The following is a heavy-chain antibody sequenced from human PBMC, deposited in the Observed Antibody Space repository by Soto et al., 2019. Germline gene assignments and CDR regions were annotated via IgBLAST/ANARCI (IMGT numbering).Heavy chain of an antibody. V-gene: IGHV1-69*13. CDR1: GGTFSSYA. D-gene: IGHD3-22*01. J-gene: IGHJ5*02. Sequence: ASVKVSCKASGGTFSSYAISWVRQAPGQGLEWMGGIIPIFGTANYAQKFQGRVTITADESTSTAYMELSSLRSEDTAVYYCARLRGYYDSSGPFDPWGQGTLVTVSS. CDR3: ARLRGYYDSSGPFDP. CDR2: IIPIFGTA.